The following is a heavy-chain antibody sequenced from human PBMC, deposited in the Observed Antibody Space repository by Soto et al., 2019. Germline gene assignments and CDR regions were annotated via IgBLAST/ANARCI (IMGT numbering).Heavy chain of an antibody. D-gene: IGHD3-22*01. CDR3: ARDGHNYYDSSGFPGY. Sequence: PGGSLRLSCAASGFTFSSYSMNWVRQAPGKGLEWVSYISSSSSTIYYADSVKGRFTISRDNAKNSLYLQMNSLRAEDTAVYYCARDGHNYYDSSGFPGYWGQGTLVTVSS. CDR2: ISSSSSTI. V-gene: IGHV3-48*01. J-gene: IGHJ4*02. CDR1: GFTFSSYS.